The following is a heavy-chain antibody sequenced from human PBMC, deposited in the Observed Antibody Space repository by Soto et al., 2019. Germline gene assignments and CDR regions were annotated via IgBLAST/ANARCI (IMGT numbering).Heavy chain of an antibody. CDR3: ARSGYQTGLLDY. Sequence: SSETLSLTCAVSGGSISSGGYSWSWIRQPPGKGLEWIGYIYHSGSTNYNPSLKSQVTISVDKSKNQFSLKLSSVTAADTAVYYCARSGYQTGLLDYWGQGTLVTVSS. D-gene: IGHD2-21*01. CDR2: IYHSGST. J-gene: IGHJ4*02. CDR1: GGSISSGGYS. V-gene: IGHV4-30-2*01.